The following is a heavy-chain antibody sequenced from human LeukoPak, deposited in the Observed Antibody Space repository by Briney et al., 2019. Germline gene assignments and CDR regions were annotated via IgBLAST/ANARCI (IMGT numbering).Heavy chain of an antibody. CDR2: ISYDGSNK. CDR3: AKDGDYYDSSGYYYY. CDR1: GFTFSSYG. V-gene: IGHV3-30*18. Sequence: GGSLRLSCAASGFTFSSYGMHWVRQAPGKGLEWVAAISYDGSNKYYADSVKGRFTISRDNSRNTLYLQMNSLRAEDTAVYYCAKDGDYYDSSGYYYYWGQGTLVTVSS. J-gene: IGHJ4*02. D-gene: IGHD3-22*01.